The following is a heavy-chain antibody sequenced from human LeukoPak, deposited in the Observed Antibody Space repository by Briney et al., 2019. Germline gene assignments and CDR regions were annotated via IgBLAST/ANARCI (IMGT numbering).Heavy chain of an antibody. Sequence: GASVKVSCKASGGTFSSYAISWGRQAPGQGLEWRGGIIPIFVTANYAQKFQGRVTITTDESTSTAYMELSSLRSEDTAVYYCARGIPECSSTSCYDVYYYYMDVWGKGTTVTVSS. CDR2: IIPIFVTA. CDR3: ARGIPECSSTSCYDVYYYYMDV. V-gene: IGHV1-69*05. J-gene: IGHJ6*03. D-gene: IGHD2-2*01. CDR1: GGTFSSYA.